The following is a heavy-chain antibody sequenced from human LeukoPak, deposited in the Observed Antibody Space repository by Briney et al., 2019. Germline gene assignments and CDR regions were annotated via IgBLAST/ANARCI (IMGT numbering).Heavy chain of an antibody. Sequence: SETLSLTCTVSGGSISTSCWSWIRQPAGKGLEWIGRFYIDGTTNYNPSLKSRVTMSVDTSKNQFSLRLNSVTAADTAVYYCAREVYYDFWSGYSIGGYYYSYMDVWGKGTTVTVSS. J-gene: IGHJ6*03. CDR1: GGSISTSC. D-gene: IGHD3-3*01. CDR3: AREVYYDFWSGYSIGGYYYSYMDV. CDR2: FYIDGTT. V-gene: IGHV4-4*07.